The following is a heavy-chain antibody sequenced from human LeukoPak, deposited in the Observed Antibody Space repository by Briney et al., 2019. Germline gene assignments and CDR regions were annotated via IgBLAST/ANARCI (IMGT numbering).Heavy chain of an antibody. CDR1: GYSFTSYW. CDR2: IYPGDTDT. V-gene: IGHV5-51*01. CDR3: ARFAYDSSGYYLEYYYGMDV. Sequence: GESLKISCKGSGYSFTSYWIGWVRQMPGKGLEWMGIIYPGDTDTRYSPSFQGQVTISADKSISTAYLQWSSLKASDTAMYYCARFAYDSSGYYLEYYYGMDVWGQGTTVTVSS. D-gene: IGHD3-22*01. J-gene: IGHJ6*02.